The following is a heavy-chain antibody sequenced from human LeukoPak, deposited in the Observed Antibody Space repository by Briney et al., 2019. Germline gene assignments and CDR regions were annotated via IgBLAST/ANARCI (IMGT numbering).Heavy chain of an antibody. CDR1: GFNFNSYD. V-gene: IGHV3-30*02. Sequence: GGSLRLSCAASGFNFNSYDMQWVRQSPGKGLEWVTFIRYDGSEKYYVDSVEGRFTISRDNSKNTLYLQMNSLRAEDTAVYYCATSVTGYSSPFYYLGQGTLVTVSP. CDR3: ATSVTGYSSPFYY. J-gene: IGHJ4*02. CDR2: IRYDGSEK. D-gene: IGHD6-13*01.